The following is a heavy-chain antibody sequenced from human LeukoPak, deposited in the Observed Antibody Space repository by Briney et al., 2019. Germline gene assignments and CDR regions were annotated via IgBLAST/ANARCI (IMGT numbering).Heavy chain of an antibody. D-gene: IGHD3-10*01. CDR2: IESKTDGGTT. CDR1: GFSFSDAW. J-gene: IGHJ4*02. CDR3: TTYGSGRKFDY. Sequence: PGGSLRLSCAASGFSFSDAWMSWVRPIPGKGLEWVGRIESKTDGGTTDYAAPVKGRFTISRDDSTNTLYLQMNSLKSEDTAVYYCTTYGSGRKFDYWGQGILVTVSS. V-gene: IGHV3-15*04.